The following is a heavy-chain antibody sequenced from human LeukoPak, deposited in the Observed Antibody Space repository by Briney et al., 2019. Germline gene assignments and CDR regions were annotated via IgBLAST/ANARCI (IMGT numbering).Heavy chain of an antibody. J-gene: IGHJ4*02. CDR1: GGSISSNSYY. V-gene: IGHV4-39*07. D-gene: IGHD3-22*01. CDR3: ARLDNGSGYYGNYFDY. Sequence: SETLSLTCAVSGGSISSNSYYWGWIRQPPGKGLEWIGSIYYSGSTYYNPSLKSRVTISVDTSKNQFSLKLSSVTAADTAVYYCARLDNGSGYYGNYFDYWGQGTLVTVSS. CDR2: IYYSGST.